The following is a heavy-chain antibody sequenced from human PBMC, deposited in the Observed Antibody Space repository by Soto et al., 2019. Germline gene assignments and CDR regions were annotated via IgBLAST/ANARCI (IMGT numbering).Heavy chain of an antibody. V-gene: IGHV5-51*01. J-gene: IGHJ1*01. CDR2: IYPGDSDT. Sequence: GKSLKISCKGSGYSFTNYWIGWVRQMTGKGLEWMGIIYPGDSDTRYSPSFQGQVTISADKSSSTAYLQWSSLKASDTAIYYCATGVWAQIEGYFQQWGQGILVTVSS. CDR3: ATGVWAQIEGYFQQ. CDR1: GYSFTNYW. D-gene: IGHD1-26*01.